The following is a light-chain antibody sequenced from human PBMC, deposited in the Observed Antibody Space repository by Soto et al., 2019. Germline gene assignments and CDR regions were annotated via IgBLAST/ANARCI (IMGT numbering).Light chain of an antibody. Sequence: QSALTQPASVSGSHGQSITISCTGTSSDLGGYNFVSWYQHHPGKAPKLMIYQVSNRPSGVSNRFSGSKSGNTASLTISGLQAEDEADYYCCSYTSSSPYVFGTGTKVTVL. CDR3: CSYTSSSPYV. CDR1: SSDLGGYNF. V-gene: IGLV2-14*01. J-gene: IGLJ1*01. CDR2: QVS.